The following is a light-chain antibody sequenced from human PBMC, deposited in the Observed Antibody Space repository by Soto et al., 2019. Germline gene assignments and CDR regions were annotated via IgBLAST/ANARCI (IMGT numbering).Light chain of an antibody. CDR2: GAS. Sequence: EIVMTQSPATLSVSPGERATLSCRASQSVSTNLAWYQKKPGQAPRLLIYGASTRATGIPDRFSGSGSGTEFTLTISSLQSEDFAFYYCQQYNNWWTFGQGTRVDIK. V-gene: IGKV3-15*01. CDR3: QQYNNWWT. J-gene: IGKJ1*01. CDR1: QSVSTN.